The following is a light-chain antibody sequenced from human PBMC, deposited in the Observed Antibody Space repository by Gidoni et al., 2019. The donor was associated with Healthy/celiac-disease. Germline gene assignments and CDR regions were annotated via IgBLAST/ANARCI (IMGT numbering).Light chain of an antibody. Sequence: SYVLTQPPSVSVAPGQTARITCGGNNSGSKSVHWYQQKPGQAPVLVVYDDSDRPSGIPERFAGSNSGNTATLTISRVEAGDEADYYCQVWDSSSDLSWVFGGGTKLTVL. V-gene: IGLV3-21*02. CDR1: NSGSKS. J-gene: IGLJ3*02. CDR2: DDS. CDR3: QVWDSSSDLSWV.